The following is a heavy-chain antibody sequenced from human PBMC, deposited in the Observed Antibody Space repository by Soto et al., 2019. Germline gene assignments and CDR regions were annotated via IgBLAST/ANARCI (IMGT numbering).Heavy chain of an antibody. Sequence: PGGSLRLSCMASGFPSSTYGFSTYAMTWVRQPPGKGLEWVSVITGSGSHSYYADSVKGRFTISRDNSKNTLYLQMNSLRAEDTAVYYCAREVGGGRWLQYTRSYGMDVWGQGTTVTVSS. CDR2: ITGSGSHS. V-gene: IGHV3-23*01. D-gene: IGHD3-16*01. CDR1: GFPSSTYGFSTYA. J-gene: IGHJ6*02. CDR3: AREVGGGRWLQYTRSYGMDV.